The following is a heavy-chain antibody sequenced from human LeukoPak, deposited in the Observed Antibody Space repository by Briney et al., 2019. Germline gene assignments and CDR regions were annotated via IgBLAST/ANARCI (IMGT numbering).Heavy chain of an antibody. Sequence: PGGSLRLSCAGSGFTLSSYSMDWVRQAPGKGLEWVSSISSSSSYIYYADSVKGRFTISRDNSKNTLYLQMNSLRAEDTAVYYCAKVIVVVVGRNAFDIWGQGTMVTVSS. D-gene: IGHD2-15*01. CDR3: AKVIVVVVGRNAFDI. CDR1: GFTLSSYS. V-gene: IGHV3-21*01. CDR2: ISSSSSYI. J-gene: IGHJ3*02.